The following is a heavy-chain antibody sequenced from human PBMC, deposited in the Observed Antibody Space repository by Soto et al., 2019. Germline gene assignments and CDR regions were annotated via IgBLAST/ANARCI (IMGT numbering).Heavy chain of an antibody. CDR1: GFTFSSYG. D-gene: IGHD3-22*01. J-gene: IGHJ4*02. CDR3: VKGGYYYDSSGYPFDY. V-gene: IGHV3-30*18. CDR2: ISYDGSNK. Sequence: PGGSLRLSCAASGFTFSSYGMHWVRQAPGKGLEWVAVISYDGSNKYYADSVKGRFTISRDNSKNTLYLQMNSLRAEDTAVYYCVKGGYYYDSSGYPFDYWGQGTLVTVSS.